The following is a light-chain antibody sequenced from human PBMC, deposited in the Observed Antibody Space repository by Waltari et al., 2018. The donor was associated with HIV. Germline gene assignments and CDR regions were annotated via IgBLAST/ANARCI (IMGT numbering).Light chain of an antibody. J-gene: IGLJ2*01. CDR3: QVWDSSSDHVV. CDR1: NLGSKS. V-gene: IGLV3-21*04. Sequence: SYVLTQPPSVSVAPGKTARITCGGTNLGSKSVHWYQQKPGQAPLLVSYDDSARPSGIPERFSGSNSGNTATLTISRAEAGDEADYYCQVWDSSSDHVVFGGGTNLTVL. CDR2: DDS.